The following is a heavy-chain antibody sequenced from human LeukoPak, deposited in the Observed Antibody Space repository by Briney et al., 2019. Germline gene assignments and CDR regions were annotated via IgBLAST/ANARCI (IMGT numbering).Heavy chain of an antibody. CDR2: INHSGST. Sequence: PSETLSLTCAVYGGSFSGYYWSWVRQPPGKGLEWIGEINHSGSTNYNPSLKSRVTISVDTSKNQFSLKLSSVTAADMAVYYCARVRVLLAGRGYSYGYGPTYFDYWGQGTLVTVSS. CDR1: GGSFSGYY. D-gene: IGHD5-18*01. J-gene: IGHJ4*02. V-gene: IGHV4-34*01. CDR3: ARVRVLLAGRGYSYGYGPTYFDY.